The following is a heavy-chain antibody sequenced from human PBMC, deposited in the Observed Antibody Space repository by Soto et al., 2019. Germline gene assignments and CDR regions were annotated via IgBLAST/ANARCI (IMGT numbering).Heavy chain of an antibody. V-gene: IGHV4-31*03. Sequence: QVQLQESGPGLVKPSQILSLTCTVSGGSISSGGYYWSWIRQHPGKGLEWIGYIYYSGSTYYNPSLKSRVTISVDTSKNQFYLKLSSVTAADTAVYYCAREWRDYYFDYWGQGTLVTVSS. CDR1: GGSISSGGYY. J-gene: IGHJ4*02. CDR2: IYYSGST. CDR3: AREWRDYYFDY.